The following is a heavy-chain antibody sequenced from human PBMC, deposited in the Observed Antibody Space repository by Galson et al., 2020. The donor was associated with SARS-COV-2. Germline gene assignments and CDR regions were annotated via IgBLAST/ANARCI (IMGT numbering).Heavy chain of an antibody. CDR1: GFIFGDYG. J-gene: IGHJ6*02. CDR3: ARKDYYGSGNDV. Sequence: GESLKISCAASGFIFGDYGMTWVRQVTGKGLEWVSGINWSGGTTVYADSVKGRFTISRDNAKNSLYLQMSSLRVEDTAFYYCARKDYYGSGNDVWGQGTTVTVSS. CDR2: INWSGGTT. V-gene: IGHV3-20*04. D-gene: IGHD3-10*01.